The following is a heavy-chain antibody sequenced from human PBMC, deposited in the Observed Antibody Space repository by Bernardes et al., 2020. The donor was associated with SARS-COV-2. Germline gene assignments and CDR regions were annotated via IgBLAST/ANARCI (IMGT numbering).Heavy chain of an antibody. CDR3: AHTWGVGLLWWKFGMDV. CDR1: GFSLSTDGVG. J-gene: IGHJ6*02. V-gene: IGHV2-5*02. Sequence: SFPTPVKPTQTLTLTCTFSGFSLSTDGVGVGWIRQPPGKALEWLAVIYWDDDKRYSPYLKSRLTITKDTSKNQVVLTMTNMDPVDTGTYYCAHTWGVGLLWWKFGMDVWGQGTTVTVSS. CDR2: IYWDDDK. D-gene: IGHD3-10*01.